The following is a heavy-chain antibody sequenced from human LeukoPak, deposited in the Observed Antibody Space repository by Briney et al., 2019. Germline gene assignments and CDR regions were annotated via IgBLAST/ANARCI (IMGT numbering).Heavy chain of an antibody. J-gene: IGHJ4*02. CDR3: ARDLGEGAKRNLDF. Sequence: ASVKVSCKTSGYRFSDYGISWVRQAPGQGLQSMGWINTYNGNTEYAQSLQGRATMTIDTATATAYLEVRSLISADTAVYYCARDLGEGAKRNLDFWGQGTLVTVHS. CDR1: GYRFSDYG. V-gene: IGHV1-18*01. CDR2: INTYNGNT. D-gene: IGHD1-26*01.